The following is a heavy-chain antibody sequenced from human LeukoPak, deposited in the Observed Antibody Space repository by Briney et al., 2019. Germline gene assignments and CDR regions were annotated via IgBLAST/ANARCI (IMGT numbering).Heavy chain of an antibody. CDR3: ARDTTRQGYSSSWYVAWNYLDY. CDR1: GFTFRNYW. CDR2: IKQDGSEK. J-gene: IGHJ4*02. Sequence: PGRSLRLSCAASGFTFRNYWMSWVRQAPGKGLEWVANIKQDGSEKYYVDSVKGRFTISRDNAKNSLYLQMNSLRAEDTAVYYCARDTTRQGYSSSWYVAWNYLDYWGQGTLVTVSS. V-gene: IGHV3-7*01. D-gene: IGHD6-13*01.